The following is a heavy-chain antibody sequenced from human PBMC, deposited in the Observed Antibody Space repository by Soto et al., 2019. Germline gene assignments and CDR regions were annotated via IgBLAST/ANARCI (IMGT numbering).Heavy chain of an antibody. CDR2: ISSSGNSL. CDR1: GFTFHSYT. Sequence: PGGSLRLSCAASGFTFHSYTMNWVRQAPGKGLEWVSSISSSGNSLYYADSLRGRFTISRDNVKNSMFLEMSSLRPEDTGVYFCARDSHSGRGYFDCWGQGTLVTVSS. J-gene: IGHJ4*02. V-gene: IGHV3-21*01. D-gene: IGHD2-15*01. CDR3: ARDSHSGRGYFDC.